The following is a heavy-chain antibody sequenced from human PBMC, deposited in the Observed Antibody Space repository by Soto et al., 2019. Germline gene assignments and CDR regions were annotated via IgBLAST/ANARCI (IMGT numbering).Heavy chain of an antibody. D-gene: IGHD4-17*01. Sequence: ERLSRTCAVYGVSFSGYYWSWIRQPPGKGLEWIGEINHSGSTNYNPSLKSRVTISVDTYKNQFSLKLSSVTAADTAVYYCARGTTTLDYWGQGTLVTVSS. J-gene: IGHJ4*02. CDR1: GVSFSGYY. CDR3: ARGTTTLDY. CDR2: INHSGST. V-gene: IGHV4-34*01.